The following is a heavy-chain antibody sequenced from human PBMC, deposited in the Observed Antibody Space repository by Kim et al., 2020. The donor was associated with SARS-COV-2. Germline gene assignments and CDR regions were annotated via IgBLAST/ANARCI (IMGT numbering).Heavy chain of an antibody. J-gene: IGHJ4*02. D-gene: IGHD6-19*01. CDR1: GFAFSTYS. V-gene: IGHV3-48*02. Sequence: GGSLRLSCAASGFAFSTYSINWVRQAPGKGLEWLSYISSSSSTIYYADSVRGRFTISRDNAENSVYLQRNSLGDEDTAVYYCARVGRSGWTDDYWGQGTLVTVSS. CDR2: ISSSSSTI. CDR3: ARVGRSGWTDDY.